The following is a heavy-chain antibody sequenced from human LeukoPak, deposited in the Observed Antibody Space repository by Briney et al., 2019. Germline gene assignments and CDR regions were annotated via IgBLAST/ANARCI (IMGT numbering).Heavy chain of an antibody. D-gene: IGHD2-21*02. CDR2: ISYDGSNK. CDR1: GFTFSSYA. Sequence: GGSLRLSCAASGFTFSSYAMHWVRQAPGKGLEWVAVISYDGSNKYYADSVKGRFTISRDNSKNTLYLQTNSLRAEDTAVYYCARVSRRPGSIVVVTGHDAFDIWGQGTMVTVSS. CDR3: ARVSRRPGSIVVVTGHDAFDI. J-gene: IGHJ3*02. V-gene: IGHV3-30-3*01.